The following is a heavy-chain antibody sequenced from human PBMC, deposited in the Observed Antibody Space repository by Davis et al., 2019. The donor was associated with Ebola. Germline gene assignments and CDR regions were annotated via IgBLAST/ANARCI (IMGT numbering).Heavy chain of an antibody. D-gene: IGHD6-19*01. V-gene: IGHV4-39*07. CDR1: GGSISSSYYY. CDR2: INYSGHT. Sequence: SETLSLTCPVSGGSISSSYYYWGWIRQPPGKGLEWIGSINYSGHTYFHPSLESRVTISVDTSKNQFSLKLTSVTAADTAVYYCARDVWSTDSGWYHLDYWGQGTLVTVSS. J-gene: IGHJ4*02. CDR3: ARDVWSTDSGWYHLDY.